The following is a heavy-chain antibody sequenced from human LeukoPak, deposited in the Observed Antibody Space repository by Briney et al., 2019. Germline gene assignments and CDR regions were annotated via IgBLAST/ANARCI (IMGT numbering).Heavy chain of an antibody. V-gene: IGHV3-48*01. Sequence: QAWGSLRLSCAASGFPFSRYNMNWVRQAPGKGLEWVSYISSSSSTIYYADSVKGRFTISRDNAKSSLYLQMNSLRAEDTAVYYCARVLEGAWFGGSDYWGQGTLVTVSS. CDR3: ARVLEGAWFGGSDY. D-gene: IGHD3-10*01. J-gene: IGHJ4*02. CDR2: ISSSSSTI. CDR1: GFPFSRYN.